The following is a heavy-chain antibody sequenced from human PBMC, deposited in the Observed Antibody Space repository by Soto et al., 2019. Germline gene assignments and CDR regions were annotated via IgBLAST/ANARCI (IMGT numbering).Heavy chain of an antibody. Sequence: QVQLVESGGGVVQPGRSLRLSCVASGFTFSNFCMHWVRQAPGKGLEWVALTSFDGNKNYYADSVKGRFTLSRDNSKNTLYLQMNSLRAEDTALYFCAKDQKDYSGSGTYYVPYGMDVWGQGTTVTVSS. V-gene: IGHV3-30*18. CDR3: AKDQKDYSGSGTYYVPYGMDV. J-gene: IGHJ6*02. CDR1: GFTFSNFC. D-gene: IGHD3-10*01. CDR2: TSFDGNKN.